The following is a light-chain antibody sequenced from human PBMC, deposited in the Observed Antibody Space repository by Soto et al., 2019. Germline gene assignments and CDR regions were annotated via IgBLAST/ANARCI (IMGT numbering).Light chain of an antibody. Sequence: EIVLTQSPGTLSLSPGERATLSCRVSQSVSSSYLAWYQQKPGQAPRLLIYGASSRATGIPDRFSGSGSGTDFTLTISRLEPEDVAVYYCQQYGSSPYTFGQGTKLESK. CDR3: QQYGSSPYT. CDR1: QSVSSSY. J-gene: IGKJ2*01. V-gene: IGKV3-20*01. CDR2: GAS.